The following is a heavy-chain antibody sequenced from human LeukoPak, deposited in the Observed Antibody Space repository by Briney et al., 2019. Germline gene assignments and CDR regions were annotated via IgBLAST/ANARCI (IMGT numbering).Heavy chain of an antibody. D-gene: IGHD2-21*02. V-gene: IGHV3-21*01. J-gene: IGHJ2*01. CDR1: GFTFSTYS. CDR2: ITVSTSYT. Sequence: PGGSLRLSCAASGFTFSTYSMNWVRQAPGKGLEWVSSITVSTSYTYYADSVRGRFTISRDNAKNSLYLQMNSLRAEDTAVYYCARLAYCGGDCYWFDLWGRGTLVTISS. CDR3: ARLAYCGGDCYWFDL.